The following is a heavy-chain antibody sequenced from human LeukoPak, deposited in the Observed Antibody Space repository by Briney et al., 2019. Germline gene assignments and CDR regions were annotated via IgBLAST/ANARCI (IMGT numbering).Heavy chain of an antibody. J-gene: IGHJ4*02. Sequence: GGSLRLSCAASGFSFSTYWMSWVRQAPGKGLEWVANINQDGTEKYYVDSVKGRFTVSRDYAKNSLYLQMNSLRVEDTAVYYCAKDHGSSDWYYFDYWGQGTLVTVSS. CDR2: INQDGTEK. D-gene: IGHD6-13*01. CDR1: GFSFSTYW. CDR3: AKDHGSSDWYYFDY. V-gene: IGHV3-7*01.